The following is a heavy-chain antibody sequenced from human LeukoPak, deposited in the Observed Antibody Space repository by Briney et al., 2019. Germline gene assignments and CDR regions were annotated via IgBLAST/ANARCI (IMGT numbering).Heavy chain of an antibody. Sequence: KPSETLSLTCTVSGDSISSSPYYWGWIRQPPGKGLEWIGSISNSWSTYYNTSLRSRLTVSVDTAKNQFSLKLNSVTAADTAVYYCARHRWNDEFYFDYWGQGTLVTVSS. CDR2: ISNSWST. D-gene: IGHD1-1*01. CDR3: ARHRWNDEFYFDY. J-gene: IGHJ4*02. CDR1: GDSISSSPYY. V-gene: IGHV4-39*01.